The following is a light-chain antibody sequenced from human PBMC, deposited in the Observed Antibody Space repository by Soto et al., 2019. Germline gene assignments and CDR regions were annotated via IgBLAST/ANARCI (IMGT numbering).Light chain of an antibody. Sequence: SVLTQPASVSGSPGQSITISCTGTSSDVGSYNLVSWYQKHPGKAPKLMIYEVSKRPSGVSNHFSGSKSGNTASLSFSWLQAEDEADYYCCSYAGSSTSVFGTGTKVTVL. CDR2: EVS. CDR3: CSYAGSSTSV. V-gene: IGLV2-23*02. CDR1: SSDVGSYNL. J-gene: IGLJ1*01.